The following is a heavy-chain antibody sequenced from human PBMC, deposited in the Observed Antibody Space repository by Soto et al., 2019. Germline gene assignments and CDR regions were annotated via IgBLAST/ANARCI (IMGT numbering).Heavy chain of an antibody. CDR3: AKDGYSITGNKPLDY. CDR1: RVTLRSYA. J-gene: IGHJ4*02. Sequence: PGGPLRIGGSASRVTLRSYAMCWVRQAPGKGLEWVSSISVSGGSTYYADSVKGRFTISRDNSKNTLYLQMNSLRAEDTAVYYCAKDGYSITGNKPLDYWGQGTLVSVSS. V-gene: IGHV3-23*01. D-gene: IGHD1-26*01. CDR2: ISVSGGST.